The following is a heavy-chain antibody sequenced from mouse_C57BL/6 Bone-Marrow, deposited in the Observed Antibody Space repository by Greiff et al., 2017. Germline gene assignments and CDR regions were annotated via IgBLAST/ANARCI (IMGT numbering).Heavy chain of an antibody. D-gene: IGHD4-1*01. V-gene: IGHV2-9*01. Sequence: VQGVESGPGLVAPSQSLSITCTVSGFSLTSDGVDWVRQLPGKGLEWLGVIWGGGSTNYNSALMCRLSISKDNSKSQAYLKMNSLQTDDTAVDYCAKHSWEGYAMDYWGQGTSVTVSS. CDR1: GFSLTSDG. CDR3: AKHSWEGYAMDY. J-gene: IGHJ4*01. CDR2: IWGGGST.